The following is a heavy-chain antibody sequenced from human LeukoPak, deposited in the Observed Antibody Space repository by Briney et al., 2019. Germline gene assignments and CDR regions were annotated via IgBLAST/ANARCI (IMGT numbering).Heavy chain of an antibody. CDR3: VRRDSGWNYFDY. Sequence: SETLSLTCALSGGSLNSHYWGWIRQPPGKGLQWIGDIYYTGKNNYNPSLKRRVTISLDTSKDHLSLNLTSVLAADTAIYYCVRRDSGWNYFDYWGQGILVTVSS. CDR1: GGSLNSHY. V-gene: IGHV4-59*08. D-gene: IGHD5-12*01. CDR2: IYYTGKN. J-gene: IGHJ4*02.